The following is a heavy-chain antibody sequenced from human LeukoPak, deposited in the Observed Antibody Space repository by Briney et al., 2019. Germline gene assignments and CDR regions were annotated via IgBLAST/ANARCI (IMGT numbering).Heavy chain of an antibody. CDR3: TTDARSNGLWLRAFDI. CDR1: GFTFSNAW. J-gene: IGHJ3*02. V-gene: IGHV3-15*01. D-gene: IGHD2-8*01. Sequence: GGSLRLSCAASGFTFSNAWMSWVRQAPGKGLEWVGRIKSKTDGGTTEYAAPVKGRFTISRDDSKNTLYLQMNSLKTEDTAVYYCTTDARSNGLWLRAFDIWGQGTMVTVSS. CDR2: IKSKTDGGTT.